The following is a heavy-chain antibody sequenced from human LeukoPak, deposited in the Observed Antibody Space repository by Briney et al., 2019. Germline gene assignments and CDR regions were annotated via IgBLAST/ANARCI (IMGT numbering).Heavy chain of an antibody. D-gene: IGHD3-10*01. V-gene: IGHV1-2*02. CDR1: GYTFTSYG. J-gene: IGHJ4*02. Sequence: ASVKVSCKASGYTFTSYGISWVRQAPGQGLEWMGWINPNSGGTNYAQKFQGRVTMTRDTSISTAYMELSRLRSDDTAVYYCARDGTMVRGVMGYWGQGTLVTVSS. CDR3: ARDGTMVRGVMGY. CDR2: INPNSGGT.